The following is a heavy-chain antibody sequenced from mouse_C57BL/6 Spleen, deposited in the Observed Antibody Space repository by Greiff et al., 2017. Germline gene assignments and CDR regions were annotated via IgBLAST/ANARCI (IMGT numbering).Heavy chain of an antibody. CDR1: GYTFTGYW. J-gene: IGHJ3*01. D-gene: IGHD1-1*01. CDR3: ARWGYGCSAWFAY. CDR2: IDPSDSYT. V-gene: IGHV1-50*01. Sequence: QVQLQQSGAELVKPGASVKLSCKASGYTFTGYWMQWVKQRPGQGLEWIGEIDPSDSYTNYNQKFKGKATLTVDTSSSTAYMQLSSLSAEDSAVYYCARWGYGCSAWFAYWGQGTLVTVSA.